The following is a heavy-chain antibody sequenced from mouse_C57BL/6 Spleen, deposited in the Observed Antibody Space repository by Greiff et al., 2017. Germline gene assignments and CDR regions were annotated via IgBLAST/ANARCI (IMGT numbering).Heavy chain of an antibody. V-gene: IGHV1-53*01. CDR2: INPSNGGT. CDR1: GYTFTSYW. J-gene: IGHJ3*01. D-gene: IGHD1-1*01. CDR3: ARERGLLRYSLAY. Sequence: QVQLQQSGTELVKPGASVKLSCKASGYTFTSYWMHWVKQRPGQGLEWIGNINPSNGGTNYNEKFKSKATLTVDKSSSTAYMQLSSLTSEDSAVYYCARERGLLRYSLAYWGQGTLVTVSA.